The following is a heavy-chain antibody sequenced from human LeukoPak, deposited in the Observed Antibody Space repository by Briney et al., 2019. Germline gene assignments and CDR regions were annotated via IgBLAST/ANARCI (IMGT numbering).Heavy chain of an antibody. CDR2: IYYSGST. CDR3: ARGPARYSSRY. CDR1: GGSISSYY. J-gene: IGHJ4*02. Sequence: SETLSLTCTVSGGSISSYYWSWIRQPPGKGLEWIGYIYYSGSTNYNPSLKSRVTISVDTSKNQFSLKLSSVTAADTAVYYCARGPARYSSRYWGQGTLVTVSS. V-gene: IGHV4-59*01. D-gene: IGHD6-13*01.